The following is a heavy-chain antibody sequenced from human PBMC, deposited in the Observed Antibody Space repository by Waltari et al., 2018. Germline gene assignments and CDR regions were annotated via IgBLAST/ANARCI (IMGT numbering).Heavy chain of an antibody. Sequence: QVQLVESGGGVVQPGGSLRVSCEASGFTFSNYVMHGVRQAPGKGLEWVAFIRYDGSNKYYAECVRGRFTISRDNSKNTLYLQMNSLRAEDTAVYYCAKDNRPNCSGGVCYMDYWGQGTLVTVSS. D-gene: IGHD2-8*02. V-gene: IGHV3-30*02. CDR3: AKDNRPNCSGGVCYMDY. J-gene: IGHJ4*02. CDR2: IRYDGSNK. CDR1: GFTFSNYV.